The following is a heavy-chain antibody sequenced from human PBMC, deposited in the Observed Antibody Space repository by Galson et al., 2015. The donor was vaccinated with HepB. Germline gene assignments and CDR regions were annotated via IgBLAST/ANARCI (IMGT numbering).Heavy chain of an antibody. CDR3: ARDGGSIAVAARRLCAFDI. D-gene: IGHD6-19*01. V-gene: IGHV3-13*05. CDR2: IGTAGDP. CDR1: GFTFSSYD. Sequence: SLRLSCAASGFTFSSYDMHWVRQATGKGLEWVSAIGTAGDPYYPGSVKGRFTISRENAKNSLYLQMNSLRAGDTAVYYCARDGGSIAVAARRLCAFDIWGQGTMVTVSS. J-gene: IGHJ3*02.